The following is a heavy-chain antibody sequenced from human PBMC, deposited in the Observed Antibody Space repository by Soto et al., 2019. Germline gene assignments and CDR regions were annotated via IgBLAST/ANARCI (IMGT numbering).Heavy chain of an antibody. V-gene: IGHV4-61*01. J-gene: IGHJ4*02. Sequence: QVQLQESGPGLVKPSETLSLTCTVSGGSVSSGNYYWSWLRQPPGKGLEWIGDIYYSGSTNYNPSLKSRVTISVDTSKNQFALKLSSVTAADTAVYYCAGLSGSYYRANYFDYWGQGTLVTVSS. D-gene: IGHD3-10*01. CDR3: AGLSGSYYRANYFDY. CDR2: IYYSGST. CDR1: GGSVSSGNYY.